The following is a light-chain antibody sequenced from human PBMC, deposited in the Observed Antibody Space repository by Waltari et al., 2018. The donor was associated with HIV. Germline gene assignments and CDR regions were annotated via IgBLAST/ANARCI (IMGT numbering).Light chain of an antibody. CDR1: TLPRTY. CDR3: QSAHNSDVI. V-gene: IGLV3-25*03. CDR2: QDT. J-gene: IGLJ2*01. Sequence: SYELTQTPPVSVPPGQTAKIMCSGDTLPRTYVYWYQQKAGQAPVMIIFQDTKRPSDIPARFSASSAGTTATLTISGVQAEDEADYFCQSAHNSDVIFGGGTKLTVL.